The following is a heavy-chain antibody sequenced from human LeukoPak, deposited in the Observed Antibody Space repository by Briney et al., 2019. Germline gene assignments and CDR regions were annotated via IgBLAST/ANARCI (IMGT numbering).Heavy chain of an antibody. V-gene: IGHV1-46*01. J-gene: IGHJ4*02. CDR3: AKCRVSSSGSADY. Sequence: ASVKVSCKASGYTLTSYYMHWVRPAPGQGLEWMGKINPSGGSTTYAQKFQGRVTMTRDTSTSTVYMELSSLRSEDTAVYYCAKCRVSSSGSADYWGQGTLVTVSS. CDR2: INPSGGST. D-gene: IGHD6-19*01. CDR1: GYTLTSYY.